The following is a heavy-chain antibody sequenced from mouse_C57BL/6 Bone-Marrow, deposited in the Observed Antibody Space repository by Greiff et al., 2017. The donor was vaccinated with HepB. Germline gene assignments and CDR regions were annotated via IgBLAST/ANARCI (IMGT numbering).Heavy chain of an antibody. CDR2: IDPETGGT. J-gene: IGHJ4*01. CDR3: TRPHYSLDY. D-gene: IGHD2-12*01. Sequence: QVQLKESGAELVRPGASVTLSCKASGYTFTDYEMHWVKQTPVHGLEWIGAIDPETGGTAYNQKFKGEAILTADKSSSTAYMELRRLTSEDSAVYYCTRPHYSLDYWGQGTSVTVSS. V-gene: IGHV1-15*01. CDR1: GYTFTDYE.